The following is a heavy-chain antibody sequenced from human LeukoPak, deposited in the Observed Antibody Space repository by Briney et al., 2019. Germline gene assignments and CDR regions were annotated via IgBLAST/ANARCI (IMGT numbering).Heavy chain of an antibody. V-gene: IGHV3-15*01. CDR2: IKSKTNGGTT. CDR1: GFIFSNAW. J-gene: IGHJ5*02. CDR3: TTLYRFDP. Sequence: GGSLRLSCAASGFIFSNAWMSWVRQAPGKGLEWVGHIKSKTNGGTTDYAAPVKGRFTISRDDLKNTLYLQMNSLKTEDTAVYYCTTLYRFDPWGQGTLVTVSP. D-gene: IGHD2-2*02.